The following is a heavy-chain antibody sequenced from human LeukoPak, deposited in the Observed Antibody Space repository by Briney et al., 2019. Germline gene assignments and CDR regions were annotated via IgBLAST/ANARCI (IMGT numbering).Heavy chain of an antibody. CDR3: ARDRNYYFDY. D-gene: IGHD1-7*01. CDR2: IWADGTRE. Sequence: GGSLRLSSAASGFSFGIYGMRWVRQAPGRGLEWVAFIWADGTREFYADSVRGRFTVSRDNSNNTLYLHITSLRAEDTALYYCARDRNYYFDYCGQGTLLSVSS. CDR1: GFSFGIYG. V-gene: IGHV3-33*01. J-gene: IGHJ4*02.